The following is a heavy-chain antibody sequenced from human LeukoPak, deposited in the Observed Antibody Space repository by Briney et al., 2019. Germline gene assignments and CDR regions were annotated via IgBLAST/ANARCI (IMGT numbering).Heavy chain of an antibody. CDR2: IYYSGST. J-gene: IGHJ6*02. V-gene: IGHV4-59*01. CDR1: GGSISSYY. CDR3: ARDGKYYYGMDV. Sequence: PSETLSLTCTVSGGSISSYYWSWIRQPPGKGLEWIGYIYYSGSTNYNPSLKSRVTISVDTSKNQFSLKLNSVTAADTAVYYCARDGKYYYGMDVWGQGTTVTVSS. D-gene: IGHD1-14*01.